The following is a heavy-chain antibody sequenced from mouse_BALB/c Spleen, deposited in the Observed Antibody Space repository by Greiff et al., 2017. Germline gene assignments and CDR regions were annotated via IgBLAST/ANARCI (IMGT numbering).Heavy chain of an antibody. CDR3: ARDWWLLRGGAMDY. V-gene: IGHV2-9*02. D-gene: IGHD2-3*01. CDR2: IWAGGST. CDR1: GFSLTSYG. Sequence: VQLVESGPGLVAPSQSLSITCTVSGFSLTSYGVHWVRQPPGKGLEWLGVIWAGGSTNYNSALMSRLSISKDNSKSQVFLKMNSLQTDDTAMYYCARDWWLLRGGAMDYWGQGTSVTVSS. J-gene: IGHJ4*01.